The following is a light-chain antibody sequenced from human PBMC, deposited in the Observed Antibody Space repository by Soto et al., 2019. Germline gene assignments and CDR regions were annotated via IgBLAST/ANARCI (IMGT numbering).Light chain of an antibody. J-gene: IGKJ1*01. CDR3: QHYNSYSEA. V-gene: IGKV1-5*03. CDR2: KAS. CDR1: QTISSW. Sequence: DIQMTPSPSSLSASVGDRVTITCRASQTISSWLAWYQQEPGKAPKLLIYKASTLKSGVPSRFSGSGSGTEFTLTISSLQPDDFATYYCQHYNSYSEAFGQGTKVDIK.